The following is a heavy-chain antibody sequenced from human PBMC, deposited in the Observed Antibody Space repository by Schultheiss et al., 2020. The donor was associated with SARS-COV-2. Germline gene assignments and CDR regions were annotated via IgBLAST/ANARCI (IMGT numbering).Heavy chain of an antibody. Sequence: ASVKVSCKASGYTFTGSYMHWVRQAPGQGLEWMGRINPNNGGTNYAQIFQGRVTMTRDTSISTAYMELSSLRSEDTAVYYCARILTQTGVDYWGQGTLVTVSS. CDR1: GYTFTGSY. CDR3: ARILTQTGVDY. CDR2: INPNNGGT. D-gene: IGHD1-14*01. V-gene: IGHV1-2*06. J-gene: IGHJ4*02.